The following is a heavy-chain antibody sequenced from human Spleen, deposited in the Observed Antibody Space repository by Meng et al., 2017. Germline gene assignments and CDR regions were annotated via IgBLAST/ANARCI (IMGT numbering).Heavy chain of an antibody. CDR1: GGSVSGSDYY. V-gene: IGHV4-39*07. D-gene: IGHD1-7*01. Sequence: SETLSLTCTVSGGSVSGSDYYWGWIRQPPGKGLQWIATIYYSGSTYYNPSLKSRVTISVDKSKNQFSLKLSSATAADTAVYYCARDSRTINYYGMDVWGQGTTVTVSS. CDR2: IYYSGST. CDR3: ARDSRTINYYGMDV. J-gene: IGHJ6*02.